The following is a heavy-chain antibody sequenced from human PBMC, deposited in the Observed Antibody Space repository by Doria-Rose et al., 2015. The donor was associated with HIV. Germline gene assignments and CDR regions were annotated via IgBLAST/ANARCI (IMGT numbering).Heavy chain of an antibody. D-gene: IGHD3-3*01. CDR3: ARMGSYRELDY. CDR1: GASVSSRGYY. CDR2: TYYTGTS. Sequence: QAQLQESGPGLVKPSGTLSLTCSVSGASVSSRGYYWNWIRQVPGKGLESLGYTYYTGTSDYSPSLKSRLNMAVDTSKNQFSLKLSFVTVADTAVYYCARMGSYRELDYWGQGALVIVSA. V-gene: IGHV4-31*03. J-gene: IGHJ4*02.